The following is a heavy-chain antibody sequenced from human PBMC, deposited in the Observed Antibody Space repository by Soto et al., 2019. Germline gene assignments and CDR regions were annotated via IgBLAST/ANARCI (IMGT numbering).Heavy chain of an antibody. CDR1: GYTFTSYC. J-gene: IGHJ4*02. V-gene: IGHV1-8*01. D-gene: IGHD6-19*01. Sequence: ASVKVSCKASGYTFTSYCVNWVRQATEQGLEWMGWMNPNSGNTGYAQKFQGRVTMTRNTSISTAYMELSSLRSEDTAVYYCARTPLIAVAGEFDYWGQGTLVTVSS. CDR2: MNPNSGNT. CDR3: ARTPLIAVAGEFDY.